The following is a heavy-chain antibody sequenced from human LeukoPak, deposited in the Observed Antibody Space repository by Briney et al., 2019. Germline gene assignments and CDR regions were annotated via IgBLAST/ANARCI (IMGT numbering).Heavy chain of an antibody. Sequence: SETLSLTCAVYGGSFSGYYWSWIRQPPGKGLEWIGEINHCGSTNYNPSLKSRVTISVDTSKNQFSLKLSSVTAADTAVYYCARAYYGSGSFFDYWGQGTLVAVSS. CDR3: ARAYYGSGSFFDY. D-gene: IGHD3-10*01. CDR2: INHCGST. CDR1: GGSFSGYY. J-gene: IGHJ4*02. V-gene: IGHV4-34*01.